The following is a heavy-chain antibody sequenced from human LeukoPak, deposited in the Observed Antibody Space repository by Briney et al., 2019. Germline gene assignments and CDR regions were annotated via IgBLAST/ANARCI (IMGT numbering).Heavy chain of an antibody. CDR2: IYYSGST. CDR3: ARESFPDAFDI. J-gene: IGHJ3*02. CDR1: GGSVSSGSYY. D-gene: IGHD1-26*01. V-gene: IGHV4-61*01. Sequence: SETLSLTCTVPGGSVSSGSYYWSWIRQPPGKGLEWIGYIYYSGSTNYNPSLKSRVTISVDTSKNQFSLKLSSVTAADTAVYYCARESFPDAFDIWGQGTMVTVSS.